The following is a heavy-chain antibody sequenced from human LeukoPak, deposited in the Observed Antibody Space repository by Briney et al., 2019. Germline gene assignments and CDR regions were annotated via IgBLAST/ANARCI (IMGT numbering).Heavy chain of an antibody. CDR1: GFTFSSYG. D-gene: IGHD3-10*01. CDR3: ARDHHGTGSYFEY. J-gene: IGHJ4*02. V-gene: IGHV3-30*02. Sequence: PGGSLRLSCAASGFTFSSYGIHWVRQAPGMGLEWVAFIRHDVSNIYFLDSVRGRFTISRDNSKNTLFLQMNSLRVDDTAVYYCARDHHGTGSYFEYWGQGILVTVSS. CDR2: IRHDVSNI.